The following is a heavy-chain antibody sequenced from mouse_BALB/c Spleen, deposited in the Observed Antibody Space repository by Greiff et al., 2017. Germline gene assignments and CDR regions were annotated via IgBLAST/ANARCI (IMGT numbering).Heavy chain of an antibody. V-gene: IGHV5-4*02. CDR1: GFTFSDYY. CDR3: ARGNYRYDEDNYAMDY. J-gene: IGHJ4*01. CDR2: ISDGGSYT. Sequence: EVQLVESGGGLVKPGGSLKLSCAASGFTFSDYYMYWVRQTPEKRLEWVATISDGGSYTYYPDSVKGRFTISRDNAKNNLYLQMSSLKSEDTAMYYCARGNYRYDEDNYAMDYWGQGTSVTVSS. D-gene: IGHD2-14*01.